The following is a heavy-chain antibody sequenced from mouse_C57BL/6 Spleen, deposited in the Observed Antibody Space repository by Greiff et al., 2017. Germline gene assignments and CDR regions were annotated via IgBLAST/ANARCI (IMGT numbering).Heavy chain of an antibody. Sequence: EVQRLESGGGLVKPGGSLKLSCAASGFTFSSYAMSWVRQTPEKRLEWVATISDGGSYTYYPDNVKGRFTISRDNAKNNLYLQMSHLKSEDTAMYYCASTYDYDAAYWGQGTLVTVSA. CDR2: ISDGGSYT. CDR1: GFTFSSYA. D-gene: IGHD2-4*01. CDR3: ASTYDYDAAY. J-gene: IGHJ3*01. V-gene: IGHV5-4*01.